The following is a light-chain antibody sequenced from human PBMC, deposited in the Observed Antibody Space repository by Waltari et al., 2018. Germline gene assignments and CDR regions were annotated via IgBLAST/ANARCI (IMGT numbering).Light chain of an antibody. CDR3: QKYDRLPAT. V-gene: IGKV3-20*01. CDR1: QSVSRF. CDR2: GAS. J-gene: IGKJ1*01. Sequence: EIVLTLSPGTLSLSPGERGTLSCRASQSVSRFLAWYQQKPGQAPRLLIYGASTRATGIPDRFSGSGSGTDFSLTISRLEPEDFAVYYCQKYDRLPATFGQGTKVEIK.